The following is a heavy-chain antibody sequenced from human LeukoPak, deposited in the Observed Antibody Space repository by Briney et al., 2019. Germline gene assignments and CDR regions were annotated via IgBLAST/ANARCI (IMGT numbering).Heavy chain of an antibody. V-gene: IGHV4-59*01. CDR3: ARTVTTSWAYDY. D-gene: IGHD4-17*01. J-gene: IGHJ4*02. CDR2: IYYSGST. CDR1: GGSTSSYY. Sequence: SETLSLTCTVSGGSTSSYYWSWIRQPPGKGLEWIGYIYYSGSTNYNPSLKSRVTISVDTSKNQFSLKLSSVTAADTAVYYCARTVTTSWAYDYWGQGTLVTVSS.